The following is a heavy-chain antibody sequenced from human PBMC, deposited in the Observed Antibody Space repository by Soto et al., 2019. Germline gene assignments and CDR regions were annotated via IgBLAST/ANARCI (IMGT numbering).Heavy chain of an antibody. J-gene: IGHJ6*02. CDR2: ISYTGRT. CDR3: AREWGLLPYYVMNV. Sequence: SETLSLTCIVSGDSVTSGSYYWTWLRQPPGKGLEWIGYISYTGRTKYNPSLQSRVTISVDTSKNDFSLNLSSVTAADTAVYFCAREWGLLPYYVMNVWGHGTEVTVSS. V-gene: IGHV4-61*03. CDR1: GDSVTSGSYY. D-gene: IGHD7-27*01.